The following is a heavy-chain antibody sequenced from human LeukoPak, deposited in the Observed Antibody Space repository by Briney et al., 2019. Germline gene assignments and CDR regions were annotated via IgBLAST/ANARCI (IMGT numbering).Heavy chain of an antibody. D-gene: IGHD3-10*01. V-gene: IGHV4-59*08. CDR3: ARTRSGPRGVIIPNYYYYGMDV. CDR1: GGSISSYY. CDR2: IYYSGSP. J-gene: IGHJ6*02. Sequence: SETLSLTCTVSGGSISSYYWSWIRQPPGNGLEWIGYIYYSGSPNYNPSLKSRVTISVDTSKNQFSLKLSSVTAADTAVYYCARTRSGPRGVIIPNYYYYGMDVWGQGTTVTVSS.